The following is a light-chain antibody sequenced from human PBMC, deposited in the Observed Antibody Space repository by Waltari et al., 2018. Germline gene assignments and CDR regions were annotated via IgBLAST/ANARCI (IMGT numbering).Light chain of an antibody. CDR1: QSVFYSPNNKNY. V-gene: IGKV4-1*01. Sequence: DIVMTQSTDSLAVSLGERATTNCKSSQSVFYSPNNKNYLSWYQQKPGQHPKLLIYWTSTRESGGPDRLSGSGSGTELTLTISSLRAEDVALYFCQQYYGSPFTFGGGTKVEIK. J-gene: IGKJ4*01. CDR3: QQYYGSPFT. CDR2: WTS.